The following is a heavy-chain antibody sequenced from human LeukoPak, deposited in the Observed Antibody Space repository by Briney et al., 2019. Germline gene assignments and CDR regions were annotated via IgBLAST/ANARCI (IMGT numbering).Heavy chain of an antibody. CDR2: IYTSGRT. V-gene: IGHV4-61*02. Sequence: PSQTLSLTRTVSGGSITFGIYYWTWIRQPAGKGLEWIGRIYTSGRTFYNPSLKSRVTISMDTSMNQFSLRLNSVTAADTAVYYCARARVIPASFDDWGQGTLVTVSS. CDR1: GGSITFGIYY. CDR3: ARARVIPASFDD. D-gene: IGHD3-16*02. J-gene: IGHJ4*02.